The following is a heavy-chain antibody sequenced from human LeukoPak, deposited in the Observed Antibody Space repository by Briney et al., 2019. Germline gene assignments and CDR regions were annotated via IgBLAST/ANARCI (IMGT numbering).Heavy chain of an antibody. Sequence: SETLSLTCAVYGGSFSGYYWSWIRQPPGKGLEWIGEINHSGSTNYNPSLKSRVTISVDTSKNQFSLKLSSVTAADTAAYYCARDRIVGATTYFDYWGQGTLVTVSS. CDR2: INHSGST. CDR3: ARDRIVGATTYFDY. V-gene: IGHV4-34*01. J-gene: IGHJ4*02. CDR1: GGSFSGYY. D-gene: IGHD1-26*01.